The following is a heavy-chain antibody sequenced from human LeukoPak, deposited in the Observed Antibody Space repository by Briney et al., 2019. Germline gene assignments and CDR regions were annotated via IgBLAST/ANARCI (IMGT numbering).Heavy chain of an antibody. CDR1: GFTFSDYY. J-gene: IGHJ4*02. D-gene: IGHD2-15*01. Sequence: GGSLRLSCAASGFTFSDYYMSWIRQAPGKGLEWVSYISSSDSTIYYADSVKGRFTISRDNAKNSLYLQMNSLRAEDTAVYYCAKEVVVAAVDYWGQGTLVTVSS. CDR2: ISSSDSTI. CDR3: AKEVVVAAVDY. V-gene: IGHV3-11*01.